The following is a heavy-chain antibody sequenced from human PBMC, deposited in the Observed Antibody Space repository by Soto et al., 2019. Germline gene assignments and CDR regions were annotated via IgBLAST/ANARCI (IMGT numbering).Heavy chain of an antibody. J-gene: IGHJ6*02. CDR2: ISPSFGTA. D-gene: IGHD3-10*01. CDR1: GGTXXMDA. Sequence: SVKVSCKASGGTXXMDAISWVQQAPGQGLEWMGGISPSFGTANYAQKFQGRVTITADESTSTAYMELSSLRSEDTAVYYCASGLSMVRAYYYYYYGMDVWGQGTTVTVSS. CDR3: ASGLSMVRAYYYYYYGMDV. V-gene: IGHV1-69*13.